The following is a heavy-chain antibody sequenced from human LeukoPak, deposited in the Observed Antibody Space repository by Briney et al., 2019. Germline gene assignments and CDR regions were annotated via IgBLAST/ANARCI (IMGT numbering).Heavy chain of an antibody. V-gene: IGHV3-53*05. Sequence: GSLSLSFSASGFTVNSNYMSWVRPAPGKGLEWVSVIYSGGSTYYADSVKGRFTISRDNSKNTLYLQMNSLRAEDTAVYYCAREVGATHSDAFDIWGQGTMVTVSS. CDR3: AREVGATHSDAFDI. CDR1: GFTVNSNY. CDR2: IYSGGST. J-gene: IGHJ3*02. D-gene: IGHD1-26*01.